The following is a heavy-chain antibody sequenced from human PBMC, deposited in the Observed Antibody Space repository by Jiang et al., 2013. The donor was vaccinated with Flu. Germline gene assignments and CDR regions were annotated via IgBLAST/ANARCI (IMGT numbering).Heavy chain of an antibody. V-gene: IGHV4-30-4*01. J-gene: IGHJ4*02. CDR3: ARHDSSGHWTFDY. D-gene: IGHD6-25*01. CDR1: GGSISNDEYY. Sequence: GPGLVKPSQTLSLTCTVSGGSISNDEYYWSWVRQSPGRGLEWIAYIYYNGATRYSPSLNSRVTISLDMSKNQFSLRLNYVTAADTAVYYCARHDSSGHWTFDYWGLGIPVTVSS. CDR2: IYYNGAT.